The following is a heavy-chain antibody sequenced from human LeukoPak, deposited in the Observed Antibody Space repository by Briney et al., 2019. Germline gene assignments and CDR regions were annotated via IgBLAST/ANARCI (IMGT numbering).Heavy chain of an antibody. CDR1: GFTFSTYA. V-gene: IGHV3-48*04. CDR2: ISSSGSIK. D-gene: IGHD4-17*01. Sequence: GGSLRLSCAASGFTFSTYAIRWVRQAPGKGLEWVSYISSSGSIKNYADSVKGRFSISRDNVKNSLYLQMNSLRAEDTAVYYCARDLGDYDHLMDVWGKGTTVTVSS. J-gene: IGHJ6*03. CDR3: ARDLGDYDHLMDV.